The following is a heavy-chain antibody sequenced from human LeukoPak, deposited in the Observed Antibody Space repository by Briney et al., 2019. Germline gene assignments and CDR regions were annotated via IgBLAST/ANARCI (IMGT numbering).Heavy chain of an antibody. CDR1: GFIFDDYA. J-gene: IGHJ6*03. CDR2: ISGDGGST. CDR3: AKDKGVTIFGVVYYYMDV. D-gene: IGHD3-3*01. Sequence: GGSLRLSCAASGFIFDDYAMHWVRQAPGKGLEWVSLISGDGGSTYYADSVKGRFTISRDNSKNSLYLQMNSLRTEDTALYYCAKDKGVTIFGVVYYYMDVWGKGTTVTVSS. V-gene: IGHV3-43*02.